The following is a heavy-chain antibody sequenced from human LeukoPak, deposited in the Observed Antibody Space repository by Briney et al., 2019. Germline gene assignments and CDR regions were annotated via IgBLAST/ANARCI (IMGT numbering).Heavy chain of an antibody. Sequence: SETLSLTCAVYGGSFSGYYWSWIRQPPGKGLEWIGEINHSGSTNYNPSLKSRVTISVDTSKNQFSLKLSSVTAADTAVYYCARGPAGRCSSTSCYTPGYYYYMDVWGKGTTVTVS. CDR2: INHSGST. D-gene: IGHD2-2*02. CDR3: ARGPAGRCSSTSCYTPGYYYYMDV. J-gene: IGHJ6*03. V-gene: IGHV4-34*01. CDR1: GGSFSGYY.